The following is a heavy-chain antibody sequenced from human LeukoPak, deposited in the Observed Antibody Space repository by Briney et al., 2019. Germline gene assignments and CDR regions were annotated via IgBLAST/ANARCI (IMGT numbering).Heavy chain of an antibody. V-gene: IGHV1-18*04. CDR2: ISAYNGNT. CDR3: ARDPGGGSLYSYYGMDV. D-gene: IGHD2-15*01. CDR1: GYTFTSYG. Sequence: ASVKVSCKASGYTFTSYGISWVRQAPGQGLEWMGWISAYNGNTNYAQKLQGRVTMTTDTSTSTAYMELRSLRSDDTAVYYCARDPGGGSLYSYYGMDVWGKGTTVTVSS. J-gene: IGHJ6*04.